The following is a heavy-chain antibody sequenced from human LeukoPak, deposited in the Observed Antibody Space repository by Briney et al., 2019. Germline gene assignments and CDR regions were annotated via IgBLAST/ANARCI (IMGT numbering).Heavy chain of an antibody. J-gene: IGHJ4*02. V-gene: IGHV1-69*13. CDR3: ARGHGSYSNYDY. D-gene: IGHD4-11*01. Sequence: GASVKVSCKASGGTFSSYAICWVRQAPGQGLEWMGGIIPIFGTANYAQKFQGRVTITADESTSTAYMELSSLRSEDTAVYYCARGHGSYSNYDYWGQGTLVTVSS. CDR2: IIPIFGTA. CDR1: GGTFSSYA.